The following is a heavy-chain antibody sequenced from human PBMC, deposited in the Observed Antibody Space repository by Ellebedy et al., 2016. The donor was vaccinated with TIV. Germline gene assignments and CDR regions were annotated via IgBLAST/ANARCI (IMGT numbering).Heavy chain of an antibody. V-gene: IGHV4-34*01. CDR3: ARGIYGSGTIDY. D-gene: IGHD3-10*01. CDR2: INHNGST. J-gene: IGHJ4*02. CDR1: GGSFSGYY. Sequence: MPEGSLRLSCAVYGGSFSGYYWSWIRQPPGKGPEWIGEINHNGSTNYNPSLKSRVTILVDMSKNQFSLNLSSVTAADTAVYYCARGIYGSGTIDYWGQGTLVTVSS.